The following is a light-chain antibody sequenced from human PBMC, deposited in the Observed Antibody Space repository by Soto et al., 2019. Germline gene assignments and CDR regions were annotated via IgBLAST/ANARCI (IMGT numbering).Light chain of an antibody. CDR3: QTWGTGIHVV. Sequence: QPVLTQSPSASASLGASVKLTCILSSGHSGYAIAWHQQQPEKGPRYLMKLNSDGSHNKGDGIPDRFSGSSSGAERYLTISSLQSVDEADYYCQTWGTGIHVVFGGGTKLTVL. CDR2: LNSDGSH. CDR1: SGHSGYA. V-gene: IGLV4-69*01. J-gene: IGLJ2*01.